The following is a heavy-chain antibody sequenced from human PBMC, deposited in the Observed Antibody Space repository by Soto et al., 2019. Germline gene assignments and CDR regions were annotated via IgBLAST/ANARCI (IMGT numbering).Heavy chain of an antibody. CDR1: GGTFSSYA. D-gene: IGHD3-3*01. CDR3: AKGKDFWSGYSPYYYMDV. Sequence: SVKVSCKASGGTFSSYAISWVRQAPGQGLEWMGGIIPIFGTANYAQKFQGRVTMTRNTSISTAYMELSSLRSEDTAVYYCAKGKDFWSGYSPYYYMDVWGKGTTVTVSS. CDR2: IIPIFGTA. V-gene: IGHV1-69*05. J-gene: IGHJ6*03.